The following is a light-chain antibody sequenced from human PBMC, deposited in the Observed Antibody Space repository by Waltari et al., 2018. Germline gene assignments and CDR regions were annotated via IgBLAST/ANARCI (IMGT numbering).Light chain of an antibody. J-gene: IGLJ3*02. V-gene: IGLV4-69*01. CDR1: SWHSSNV. CDR2: VNSDGSH. Sequence: QLVLTQSPSASASLGASVKLTCTLSSWHSSNVIAWLQQQPDKGPRYLMKVNSDGSHSKGDEIPDRFSGSSSGAERYLTISSLQSEDEADYYCQTGGHGTWVFGGGTKLTVL. CDR3: QTGGHGTWV.